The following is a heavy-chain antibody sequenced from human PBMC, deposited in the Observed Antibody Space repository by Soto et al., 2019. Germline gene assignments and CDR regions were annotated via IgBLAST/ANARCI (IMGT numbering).Heavy chain of an antibody. V-gene: IGHV3-23*01. CDR3: AKARDYCTKGTCYPLYFFDY. CDR1: GFTFSSYA. J-gene: IGHJ4*02. Sequence: HPGGSLRLSCAASGFTFSSYAMSWVRQAPGKGLEWVSSISGSGSSTYYADSVRGRFTISRDNSKNTLYLQMNNLRAEDPAVYYCAKARDYCTKGTCYPLYFFDYWGQGTQVTVSS. CDR2: ISGSGSST. D-gene: IGHD2-8*01.